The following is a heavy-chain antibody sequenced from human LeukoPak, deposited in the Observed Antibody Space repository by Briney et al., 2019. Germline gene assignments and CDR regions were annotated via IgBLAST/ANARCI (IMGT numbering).Heavy chain of an antibody. CDR3: ARDGGDCYYDY. CDR1: GFTFSDYD. J-gene: IGHJ4*02. Sequence: PGGSLRLSCAASGFTFSDYDMSWVRQAPGKGLEWVAVISYDGSNKYYADSVKGRFTISRDNSKNTLYLQMNSLRAEDTAVYYCARDGGDCYYDYWGQGTLVTVSS. D-gene: IGHD2-21*02. V-gene: IGHV3-30-3*01. CDR2: ISYDGSNK.